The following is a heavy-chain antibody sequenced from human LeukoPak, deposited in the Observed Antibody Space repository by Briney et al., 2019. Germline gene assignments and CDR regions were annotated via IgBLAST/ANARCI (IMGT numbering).Heavy chain of an antibody. V-gene: IGHV4-34*01. D-gene: IGHD6-6*01. CDR2: INRSGST. CDR3: ARSPEYSSSRDLDY. J-gene: IGHJ4*02. CDR1: GGSFSGYY. Sequence: SETLSLTCAVYGGSFSGYYWSWIRQPPGKGLEWIGEINRSGSTNYNPSLKSRVTISVDTSKNQFSLKLSSVTAADTAVYYCARSPEYSSSRDLDYWGQGTLVTVSS.